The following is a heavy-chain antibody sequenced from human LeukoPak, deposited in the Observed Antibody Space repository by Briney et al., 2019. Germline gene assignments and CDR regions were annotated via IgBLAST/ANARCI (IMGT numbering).Heavy chain of an antibody. CDR3: ARNSNLRYFDWAHPYYFDY. CDR1: GGSISSYY. CDR2: IYYSGST. Sequence: SETLSLICTVSGGSISSYYWSWIRQPPGKGLEWIGYIYYSGSTNYNPSLKSRVTISVDTSKNQFSLKLSSVTAADTAVYYCARNSNLRYFDWAHPYYFDYWGQGTLVTVSS. V-gene: IGHV4-59*01. J-gene: IGHJ4*02. D-gene: IGHD3-9*01.